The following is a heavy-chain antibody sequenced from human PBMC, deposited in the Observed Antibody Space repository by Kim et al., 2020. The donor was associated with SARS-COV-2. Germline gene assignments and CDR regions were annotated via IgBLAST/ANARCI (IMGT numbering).Heavy chain of an antibody. J-gene: IGHJ3*02. CDR1: GGSISSSSYY. D-gene: IGHD2-21*01. CDR2: IYYSGST. Sequence: SETLSLTCTVSGGSISSSSYYWGWIRQPPGKGLEWIGSIYYSGSTYYNPSLKSRVTISVDTSKNQFSLKLSSVTAADTAVYYCARLLWGSRGAFDIWGQGTMVTVSS. CDR3: ARLLWGSRGAFDI. V-gene: IGHV4-39*01.